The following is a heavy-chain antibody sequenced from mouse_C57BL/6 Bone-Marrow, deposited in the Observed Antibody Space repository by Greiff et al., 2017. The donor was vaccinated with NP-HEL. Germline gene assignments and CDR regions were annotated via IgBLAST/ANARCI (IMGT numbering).Heavy chain of an antibody. D-gene: IGHD4-1*01. Sequence: QVQLQQPGAELVKPRASVKLSCKASGYTFTSYWMQWVKQRPGQGLEWIGEIDPSDSYTNYNQKFKGKATLTVDTSSSTAYMQLSSLTSEDSAVYYCAWTGTPADYWGQGTTLTVSS. CDR3: AWTGTPADY. CDR2: IDPSDSYT. J-gene: IGHJ2*01. CDR1: GYTFTSYW. V-gene: IGHV1-50*01.